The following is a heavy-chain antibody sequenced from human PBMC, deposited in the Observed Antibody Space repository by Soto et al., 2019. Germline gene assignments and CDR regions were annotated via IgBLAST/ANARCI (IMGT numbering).Heavy chain of an antibody. CDR1: GFTFSIYA. V-gene: IGHV3-23*01. D-gene: IGHD1-20*01. CDR3: AAVHNHSRFFEY. Sequence: GGSLRLSCAASGFTFSIYAMTWVRQAPGKGLEWVSTTGATGRTTYYSDPVKGRFTVSRDNSKNTLDLQMSNLRAEDTAVYYFAAVHNHSRFFEYRGQGTLVTVCS. CDR2: TGATGRTT. J-gene: IGHJ4*02.